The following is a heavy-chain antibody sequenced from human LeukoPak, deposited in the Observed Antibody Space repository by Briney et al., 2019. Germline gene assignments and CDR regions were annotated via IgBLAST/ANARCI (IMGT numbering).Heavy chain of an antibody. CDR3: ARDTGGLATT. CDR2: IYHSGST. J-gene: IGHJ4*02. V-gene: IGHV4-4*02. D-gene: IGHD5-24*01. CDR1: GASISGYY. Sequence: SETLSLTCSVSGASISGYYWSWVRQPPGKGLEWIGEIYHSGSTNYNPSLKSRLTISVDKSKNQFSLKLSSVTAADTAVYYCARDTGGLATTWGQGTLVTVSS.